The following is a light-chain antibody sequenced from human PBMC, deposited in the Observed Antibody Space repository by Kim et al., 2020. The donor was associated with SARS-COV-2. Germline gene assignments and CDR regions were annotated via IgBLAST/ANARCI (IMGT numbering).Light chain of an antibody. Sequence: QSALTQPRSVSGSPGQSVTISCTGTSSDVGSSNYVSWYQQHPGKAPKVMIYDINVRPSGVPDRFSGSKSGNTASLTISGLQAEDEANYYCCAYAGNYIVSFGGGTKSPS. J-gene: IGLJ2*01. CDR1: SSDVGSSNY. CDR3: CAYAGNYIVS. V-gene: IGLV2-11*01. CDR2: DIN.